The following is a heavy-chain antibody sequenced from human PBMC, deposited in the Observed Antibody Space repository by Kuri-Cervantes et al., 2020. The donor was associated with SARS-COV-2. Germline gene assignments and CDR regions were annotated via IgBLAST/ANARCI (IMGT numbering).Heavy chain of an antibody. CDR3: ARAQRDFWSASVDY. J-gene: IGHJ4*02. Sequence: SETLSLTCTVSGGSISSYYWSWIRQPPGKGLEWIGYIYYSGSTNYNPSLKSRVTISVDTSKEQFSLNLGSVTVADTAVYYCARAQRDFWSASVDYWGQGLLVTVSS. CDR2: IYYSGST. V-gene: IGHV4-59*08. D-gene: IGHD3-3*01. CDR1: GGSISSYY.